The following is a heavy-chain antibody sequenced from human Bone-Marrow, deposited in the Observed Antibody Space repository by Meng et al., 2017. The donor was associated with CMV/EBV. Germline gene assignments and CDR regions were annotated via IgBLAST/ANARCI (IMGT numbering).Heavy chain of an antibody. CDR3: AKDLGKIKLTSNQVVPDS. J-gene: IGHJ4*02. CDR2: MSDSGEVT. D-gene: IGHD2-15*01. Sequence: GESLKISCAASGFTFSSYAMHWVRQAPGKGLEWVSSMSDSGEVTYYADNVKGRFTISRDTSKNTLFLQMNSLRVGDTAMYYCAKDLGKIKLTSNQVVPDSWGQGTLVTVSS. CDR1: GFTFSSYA. V-gene: IGHV3-23*01.